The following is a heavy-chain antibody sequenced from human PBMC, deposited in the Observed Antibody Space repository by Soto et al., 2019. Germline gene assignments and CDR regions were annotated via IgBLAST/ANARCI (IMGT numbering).Heavy chain of an antibody. D-gene: IGHD2-21*01. J-gene: IGHJ6*03. CDR1: GFTFSSYG. CDR3: ARAADSRYYMDV. Sequence: GGSLRLSCAASGFTFSSYGMHWVRQAPGKGLEWVAVIWYDGSNKYYADSVKGRFTISRDNSKNTLYLQMNSLRAEDTAVYYWARAADSRYYMDVWGKGTTVTVSS. V-gene: IGHV3-33*08. CDR2: IWYDGSNK.